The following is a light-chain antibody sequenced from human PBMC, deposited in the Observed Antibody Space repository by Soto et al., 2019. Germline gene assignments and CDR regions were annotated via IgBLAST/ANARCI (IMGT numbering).Light chain of an antibody. Sequence: DIQMTQSPSSLSASAEDRVTITCRASQSISSYLNWYQQKPGKAPKLLIYAASSLQSGVPSRFSGSGSGTDFTLTISSLQPEDFATYYCQQSFSTPFTFGPGTKVDIK. CDR2: AAS. J-gene: IGKJ3*01. V-gene: IGKV1-39*01. CDR3: QQSFSTPFT. CDR1: QSISSY.